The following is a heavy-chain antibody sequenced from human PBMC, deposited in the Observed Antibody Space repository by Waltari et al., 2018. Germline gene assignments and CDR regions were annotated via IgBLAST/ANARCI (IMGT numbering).Heavy chain of an antibody. D-gene: IGHD2-21*02. CDR2: IYYSGNT. J-gene: IGHJ5*02. Sequence: QLRLQESGPGLVKPLDTLSLTCTVSGGSISSTNYYWGWIRQPPGKGLEWIGSIYYSGNTYYNPSLKSRGTMSADTSKNQFSLKLSSVTAADTAVYYCARHQDWVVVSATWFDPWGQGTLVTVSS. CDR1: GGSISSTNYY. CDR3: ARHQDWVVVSATWFDP. V-gene: IGHV4-39*01.